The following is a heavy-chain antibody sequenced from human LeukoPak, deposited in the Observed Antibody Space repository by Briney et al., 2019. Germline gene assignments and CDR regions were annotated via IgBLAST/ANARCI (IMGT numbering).Heavy chain of an antibody. D-gene: IGHD2-2*02. J-gene: IGHJ3*02. CDR3: ATDPVFVVVPAAIIGAFDI. Sequence: GATVKISCKASGYTFTGYYMHWVQQAPGKGLEWMGRVDPEDGETIYAEKLQGRVTITADTSTDTAYMELSSLRSEDTAVYYCATDPVFVVVPAAIIGAFDIWGQGTMVTVSS. CDR2: VDPEDGET. V-gene: IGHV1-69-2*01. CDR1: GYTFTGYY.